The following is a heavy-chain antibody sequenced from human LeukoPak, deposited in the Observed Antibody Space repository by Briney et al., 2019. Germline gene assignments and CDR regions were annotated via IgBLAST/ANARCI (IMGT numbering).Heavy chain of an antibody. D-gene: IGHD3-22*01. Sequence: ASVKVSCKASGYTFTSYAMHWVRQAPGQRLEWMGWINAGNGNTKYSQEFQGRVTITRDTSASTAYMELSSLRSEDTAVYYCAGAGDTYYYDSSGPCDYWGQGTLVTVSS. CDR2: INAGNGNT. CDR3: AGAGDTYYYDSSGPCDY. V-gene: IGHV1-3*03. J-gene: IGHJ4*02. CDR1: GYTFTSYA.